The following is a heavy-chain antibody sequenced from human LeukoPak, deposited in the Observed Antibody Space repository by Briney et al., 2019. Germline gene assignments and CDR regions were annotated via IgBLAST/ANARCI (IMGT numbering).Heavy chain of an antibody. J-gene: IGHJ3*02. V-gene: IGHV4-59*01. Sequence: SETLSLTCTVSGGSISSYYWSWIRQPPGKGLEWIGYIYYSGSTNYNPSLKSRVTISVDTSKNQFSLKLSSVTAAGTAVYYCARGEGYCSSTSCYADAFDIWGQGTMVTVSS. D-gene: IGHD2-2*01. CDR2: IYYSGST. CDR3: ARGEGYCSSTSCYADAFDI. CDR1: GGSISSYY.